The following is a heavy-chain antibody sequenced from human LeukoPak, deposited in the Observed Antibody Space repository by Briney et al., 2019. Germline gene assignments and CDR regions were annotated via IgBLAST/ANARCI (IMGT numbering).Heavy chain of an antibody. Sequence: GGSLRLSCAASGFTVSSNYMSWVRQAPGKGLEWVSVIYSGGSTYYADSVKGRFTISRDNSKNTLYLQMNSLRAEDTAVYYCARIQLWNNFDYWGQRTLVTVSS. D-gene: IGHD5-18*01. V-gene: IGHV3-66*01. CDR1: GFTVSSNY. CDR3: ARIQLWNNFDY. J-gene: IGHJ4*02. CDR2: IYSGGST.